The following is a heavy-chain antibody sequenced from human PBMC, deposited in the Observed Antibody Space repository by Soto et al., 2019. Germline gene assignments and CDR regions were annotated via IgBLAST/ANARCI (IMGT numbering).Heavy chain of an antibody. CDR2: ISSGDTTK. V-gene: IGHV3-11*01. Sequence: QVQLVESGGGLVKPGGSLRLSCAASGFTFSDYYMSWIRQAPGKGPEWVSYISSGDTTKYYADSVKGRFTISRDNGKNSLYLQMNSLRAEDTAVYYCAGQYDPVTRSAFDIWGQGTMVTVSS. J-gene: IGHJ3*02. D-gene: IGHD3-16*01. CDR1: GFTFSDYY. CDR3: AGQYDPVTRSAFDI.